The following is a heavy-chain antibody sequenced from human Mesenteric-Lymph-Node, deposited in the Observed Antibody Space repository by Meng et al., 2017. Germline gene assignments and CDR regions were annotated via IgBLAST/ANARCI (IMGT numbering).Heavy chain of an antibody. CDR1: GFTFSDYY. Sequence: GESLKISCAASGFTFSDYYMSWIRQAPGKGLEWVSYISSSGSTIYYADSVKGRFTISRDNAKNTLYLQMNSLRAEDTAVYYCARVSRVTMVRGVINYYYYGMDVWGQGTTVTVSS. D-gene: IGHD3-10*01. CDR3: ARVSRVTMVRGVINYYYYGMDV. V-gene: IGHV3-11*04. CDR2: ISSSGSTI. J-gene: IGHJ6*02.